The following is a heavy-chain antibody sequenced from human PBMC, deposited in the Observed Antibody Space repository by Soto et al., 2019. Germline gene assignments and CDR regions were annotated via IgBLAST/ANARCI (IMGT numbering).Heavy chain of an antibody. D-gene: IGHD3-22*01. CDR1: GFTFSGYG. Sequence: LRLSCVASGFTFSGYGMHWVRQAPGEGLQWVAFISYDGTNKFYEDAVKGRFTISRDNSKDTMYLQMNILRAEDTALYYCATSGYYDKSGFDYWGQGTLVTVSS. CDR3: ATSGYYDKSGFDY. V-gene: IGHV3-30*03. CDR2: ISYDGTNK. J-gene: IGHJ4*02.